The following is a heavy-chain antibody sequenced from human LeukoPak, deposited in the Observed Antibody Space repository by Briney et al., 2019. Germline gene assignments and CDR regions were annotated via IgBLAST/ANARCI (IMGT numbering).Heavy chain of an antibody. D-gene: IGHD4-23*01. Sequence: ASVKVSCKASGYTFTNYYIHWVRQAPGHGLEWMGIINPSTGSATYAQKFQGRVIMTSDTSTTTVYMELSSLRSADTALYYCTRDRDYGGNSIHFDSWGPGTLVTVSS. CDR3: TRDRDYGGNSIHFDS. CDR2: INPSTGSA. CDR1: GYTFTNYY. V-gene: IGHV1-46*01. J-gene: IGHJ4*02.